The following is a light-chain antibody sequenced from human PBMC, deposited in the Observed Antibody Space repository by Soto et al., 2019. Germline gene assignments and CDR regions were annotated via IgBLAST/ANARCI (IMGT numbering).Light chain of an antibody. V-gene: IGKV3-15*01. CDR3: QQYYSYPPLT. CDR2: GAS. Sequence: EIVMTQSPATLSVSPGERATLSCRASQNVGTKLAWYQQKPGQAPRLLIYGASTRATGFPARFSGSGSGTEFTLTISSPQSEDVATYYCQQYYSYPPLTFGGGTKVEIK. J-gene: IGKJ4*01. CDR1: QNVGTK.